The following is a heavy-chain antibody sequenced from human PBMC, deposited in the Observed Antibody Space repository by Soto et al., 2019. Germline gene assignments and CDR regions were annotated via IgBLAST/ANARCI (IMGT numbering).Heavy chain of an antibody. CDR2: IRGSGGET. CDR1: GFTFRNFV. V-gene: IGHV3-23*01. Sequence: EVQLLESGGGLVQPGGSLRVSCAASGFTFRNFVMSWVRQAPGKGLEWVSAIRGSGGETCYADSVKGRFTISRDNSKNTLYLQMNDLRDEDTALYFCAQDRGWGVVSPSHDYWGRGTLVTVSP. J-gene: IGHJ4*02. CDR3: AQDRGWGVVSPSHDY. D-gene: IGHD2-15*01.